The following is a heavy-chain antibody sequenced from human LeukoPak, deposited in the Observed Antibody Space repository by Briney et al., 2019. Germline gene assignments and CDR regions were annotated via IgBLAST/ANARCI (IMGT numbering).Heavy chain of an antibody. V-gene: IGHV3-21*01. Sequence: GSLRLSCAASGFTFNSYSMNWVRQAPGKGLEWVSSISGSSSYTYYADSVKGRFTISRDNAKNSLHLQMSSLRAEDTAVYYCARDTDSFDYWGQGTLVTVSS. CDR1: GFTFNSYS. CDR3: ARDTDSFDY. J-gene: IGHJ4*02. D-gene: IGHD4-11*01. CDR2: ISGSSSYT.